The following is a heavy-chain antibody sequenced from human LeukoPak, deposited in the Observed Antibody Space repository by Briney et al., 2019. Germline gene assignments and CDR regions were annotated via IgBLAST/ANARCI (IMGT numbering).Heavy chain of an antibody. J-gene: IGHJ5*01. D-gene: IGHD4-23*01. CDR1: GFTFSSYW. Sequence: GGFLRLSCAASGFTFSSYWMHWVRQAPGKGLVWVSRINSGGSGTIYADSVRGRFTISRDNAKNTLYLQVNSLRAEDTAVYYCARTEGTVAYDSWGQGTPVTVSS. CDR3: ARTEGTVAYDS. CDR2: INSGGSGT. V-gene: IGHV3-74*01.